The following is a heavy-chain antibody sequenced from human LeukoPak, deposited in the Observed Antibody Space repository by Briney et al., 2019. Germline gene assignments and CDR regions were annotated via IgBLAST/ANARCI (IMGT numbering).Heavy chain of an antibody. J-gene: IGHJ4*02. CDR1: GYIFTSYV. CDR2: INAGNGNT. CDR3: ARETPSRYFDY. Sequence: GASVKVSCKASGYIFTSYVMHWVRQAPGQRLEWMGWINAGNGNTRYSQKFQGRVTITRDTSASTAYMELSSLRSEDTAVYYCARETPSRYFDYWGQGTLVTVSS. D-gene: IGHD4-23*01. V-gene: IGHV1-3*01.